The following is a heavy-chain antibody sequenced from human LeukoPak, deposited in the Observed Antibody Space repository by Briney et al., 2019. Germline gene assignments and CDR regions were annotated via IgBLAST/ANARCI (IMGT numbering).Heavy chain of an antibody. V-gene: IGHV4-34*01. D-gene: IGHD6-6*01. Sequence: PSETLSLTCAVYGGSFSGYYWSWIRQPPGKGLEWIGEINHSGSTNYNPSLKSRVTISVDTSENQFSLKLSSVTAADTAVYYCARAPKSSSSSDWYFDLWGRGTLVTVSS. CDR3: ARAPKSSSSSDWYFDL. CDR2: INHSGST. CDR1: GGSFSGYY. J-gene: IGHJ2*01.